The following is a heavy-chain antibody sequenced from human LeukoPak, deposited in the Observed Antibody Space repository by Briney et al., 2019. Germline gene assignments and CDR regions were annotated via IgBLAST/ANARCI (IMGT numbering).Heavy chain of an antibody. CDR2: IYYSGST. D-gene: IGHD3-22*01. J-gene: IGHJ2*01. V-gene: IGHV4-59*01. CDR1: GGSISSYY. CDR3: ARGMTMIIMPHRVWYFDL. Sequence: SETLSLTCTVSGGSISSYYWSWIRQPPGKGLEWNGYIYYSGSTNYNPSLKSRVTISVDTSKNQFSLKLSSVTAADTAVYYCARGMTMIIMPHRVWYFDLWGRCTLVTVSS.